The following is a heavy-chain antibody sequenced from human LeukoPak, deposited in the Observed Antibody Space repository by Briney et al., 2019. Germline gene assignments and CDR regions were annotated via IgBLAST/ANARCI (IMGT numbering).Heavy chain of an antibody. J-gene: IGHJ4*02. CDR1: GYTFTSYY. D-gene: IGHD2-2*01. V-gene: IGHV1-46*03. Sequence: ASVKVSCKVSGYTFTSYYMHWVRQAPGQGLEWMGIINPSGGSTSYAQKFQGRVTMTRDTSTSTVYMELSSLRSEDTAVYYCARGVNVVVPAAIDFDYWGQGTLVTVSS. CDR2: INPSGGST. CDR3: ARGVNVVVPAAIDFDY.